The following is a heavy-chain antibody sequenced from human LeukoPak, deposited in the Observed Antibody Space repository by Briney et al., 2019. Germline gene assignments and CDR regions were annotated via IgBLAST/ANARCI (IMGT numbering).Heavy chain of an antibody. V-gene: IGHV1-8*01. CDR2: MNPNSGNT. CDR1: GYTFTSYF. J-gene: IGHJ6*04. Sequence: VASVKVSCKACGYTFTSYFIKWVGQATGQGLEWMGWMNPNSGNTGYGQKFQGRVTMTRNTSISTAYMELTSLKSEDTAVYYCARATAWGTSNFYYVIDVWGKGTTVTVSS. CDR3: ARATAWGTSNFYYVIDV. D-gene: IGHD1-1*01.